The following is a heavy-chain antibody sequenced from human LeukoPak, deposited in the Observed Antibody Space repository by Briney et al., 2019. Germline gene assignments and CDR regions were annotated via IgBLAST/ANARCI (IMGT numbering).Heavy chain of an antibody. J-gene: IGHJ4*02. Sequence: GGSLRLSCEGSGFTFSNYWMGWVRQAPGKGLQWVANIKTDGSEKYYVDSVKGRFTISRDNAKNSLYLQMNSLRAEDTAVYYCARGRSHYGSGSYYNMGDYWGQGTLVTVSS. CDR3: ARGRSHYGSGSYYNMGDY. CDR1: GFTFSNYW. CDR2: IKTDGSEK. V-gene: IGHV3-7*01. D-gene: IGHD3-10*01.